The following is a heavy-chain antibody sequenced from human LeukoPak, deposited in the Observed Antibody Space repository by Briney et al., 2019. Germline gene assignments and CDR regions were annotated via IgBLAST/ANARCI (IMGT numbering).Heavy chain of an antibody. V-gene: IGHV1-2*02. CDR1: GYTFTGYY. J-gene: IGHJ5*02. Sequence: ASVKVSCKASGYTFTGYYMHWVRQAPGQGLEWMGWINPNSGGTNYAQKFQGRVTTTRDTSISTAYMELSRLRSDDTAVYYCARDLGLRYFDWPPRGWFDPWGQGTLVTVSS. CDR3: ARDLGLRYFDWPPRGWFDP. D-gene: IGHD3-9*01. CDR2: INPNSGGT.